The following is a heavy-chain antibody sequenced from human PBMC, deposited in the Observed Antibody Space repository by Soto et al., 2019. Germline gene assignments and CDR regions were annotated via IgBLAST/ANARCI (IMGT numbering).Heavy chain of an antibody. CDR1: GGSISSHY. CDR3: ARQGDIAAGYYYYYYMDV. CDR2: IYYSGST. V-gene: IGHV4-59*08. D-gene: IGHD6-6*01. Sequence: SETLSLTCSVSGGSISSHYWSWIRQPPGKGLEWIGYIYYSGSTNYNLSLKSRVTISVDTSKKQFSLKLSSVTAADTAVYYCARQGDIAAGYYYYYYMDVWGKGTTVTVSS. J-gene: IGHJ6*03.